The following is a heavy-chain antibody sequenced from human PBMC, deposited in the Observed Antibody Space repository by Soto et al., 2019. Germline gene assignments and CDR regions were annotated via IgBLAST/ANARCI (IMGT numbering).Heavy chain of an antibody. CDR2: ISGSGGST. J-gene: IGHJ6*02. Sequence: GESLKISCAASGFTFSSYAMSWVRQAPGKGLEWVSAISGSGGSTYYADSVKGRFTISRDNSKNTLYLQMNSLRAEDTAVYYCAKIKRPTSPGMDVWGQGTTVTVSS. V-gene: IGHV3-23*01. CDR1: GFTFSSYA. CDR3: AKIKRPTSPGMDV. D-gene: IGHD6-25*01.